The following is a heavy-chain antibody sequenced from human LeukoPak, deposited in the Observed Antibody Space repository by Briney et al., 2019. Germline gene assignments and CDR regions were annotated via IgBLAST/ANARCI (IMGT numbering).Heavy chain of an antibody. CDR3: ARGPYSSSWLSYYYYMDV. CDR1: GYTFTSYD. V-gene: IGHV1-8*01. Sequence: VASVKVSCKASGYTFTSYDINWVRQATGQGLEWMGWTNPNSGNTGYAQKFQGRVTMTRNTSISTAYMELSSLRSEDTAVYYCARGPYSSSWLSYYYYMDVWGKGTTVTISS. J-gene: IGHJ6*03. CDR2: TNPNSGNT. D-gene: IGHD6-13*01.